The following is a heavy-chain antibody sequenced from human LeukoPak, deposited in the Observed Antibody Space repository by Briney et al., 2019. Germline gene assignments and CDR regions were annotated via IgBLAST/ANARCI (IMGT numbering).Heavy chain of an antibody. V-gene: IGHV3-74*01. Sequence: PGGSLRLSCAASGFSFSSYWMHWVRQAPGKGLVWVSQINTDGNSTTYADSVKGRFTVSRDNAKNTLYLQMNSLGAEDTAVYYCARDNGGYDFDYWGQGTLVTVSS. CDR2: INTDGNST. CDR3: ARDNGGYDFDY. J-gene: IGHJ4*02. CDR1: GFSFSSYW. D-gene: IGHD5-12*01.